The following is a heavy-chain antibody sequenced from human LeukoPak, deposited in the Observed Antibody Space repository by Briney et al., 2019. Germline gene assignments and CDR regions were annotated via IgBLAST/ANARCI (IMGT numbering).Heavy chain of an antibody. D-gene: IGHD1-7*01. CDR2: ISSSSSYI. CDR1: GFTFSSYS. CDR3: ARSMAVTGTFFHYFDY. J-gene: IGHJ4*02. V-gene: IGHV3-21*01. Sequence: GGSLRLSCAASGFTFSSYSMNWVRQAPGKGLEWVSSISSSSSYIYYADSVKGRFTISRDNAKNSLYLQMNSLRAEDTAVYYCARSMAVTGTFFHYFDYWGQGTLVTVSS.